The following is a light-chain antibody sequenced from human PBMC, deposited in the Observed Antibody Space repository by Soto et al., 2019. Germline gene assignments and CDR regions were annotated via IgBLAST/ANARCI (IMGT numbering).Light chain of an antibody. V-gene: IGLV1-40*01. CDR2: GNR. J-gene: IGLJ1*01. CDR1: SSNIGAGYD. CDR3: QSYDSSLSGNYV. Sequence: QSVLTQPPSVSGAPGQTVTISCTGSSSNIGAGYDVHWYQQLPGTAPKLLIYGNRNRPSGVPDRFSGSKSDTSASLAITGLRAEDEADYYCQSYDSSLSGNYVFGTGTKVTVL.